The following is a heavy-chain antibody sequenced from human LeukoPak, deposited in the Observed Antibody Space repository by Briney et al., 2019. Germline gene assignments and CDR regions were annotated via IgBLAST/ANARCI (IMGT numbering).Heavy chain of an antibody. CDR3: ARARYCSGGSCYEAPDY. CDR2: IIPIFGTA. CDR1: GGTFSSYA. J-gene: IGHJ4*02. V-gene: IGHV1-69*13. D-gene: IGHD2-15*01. Sequence: SVKVSCKASGGTFSSYAISWVRQASGQGLEWMGGIIPIFGTANYAQKFQGRVTITADESTSTAYMELSSLRSEDTAVYYCARARYCSGGSCYEAPDYWGQGTLVTVSS.